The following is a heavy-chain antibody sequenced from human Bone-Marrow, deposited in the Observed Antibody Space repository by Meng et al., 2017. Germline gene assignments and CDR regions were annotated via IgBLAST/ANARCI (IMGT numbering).Heavy chain of an antibody. J-gene: IGHJ4*02. CDR3: AGDFDY. CDR2: ISSSGNTI. Sequence: QVRVVELGGGLVQPGGSLRISCAASGFTFSDYSMSWIRQAPGKGLEWISYISSSGNTIYYADSVKGRFTISRDNAKNSLYLQMNGLRAEDTAVYYCAGDFDYWGQGTLVTVSS. CDR1: GFTFSDYS. V-gene: IGHV3-11*04.